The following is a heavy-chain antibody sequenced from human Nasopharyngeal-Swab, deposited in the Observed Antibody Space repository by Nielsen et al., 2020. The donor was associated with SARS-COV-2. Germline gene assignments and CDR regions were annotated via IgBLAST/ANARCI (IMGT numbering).Heavy chain of an antibody. CDR1: GFTFSSYA. J-gene: IGHJ4*02. V-gene: IGHV3-30*04. CDR3: ARDHYDYVWGSYRYGY. CDR2: ISYDGSNK. Sequence: GESLKISCAASGFTFSSYAMHWVRQAPGKGLEWVAVISYDGSNKYYADSVKGRFTISRDSSKNTLYLQMNSLRAEDTAVYYCARDHYDYVWGSYRYGYWGQGTLVTVSS. D-gene: IGHD3-16*02.